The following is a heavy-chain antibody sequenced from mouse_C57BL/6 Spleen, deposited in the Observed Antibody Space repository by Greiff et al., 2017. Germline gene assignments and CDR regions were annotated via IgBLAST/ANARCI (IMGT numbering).Heavy chain of an antibody. Sequence: VQLQQSGPELVKPGASVKISCKASGYAFSSSWMNWVKQRPGKGLEWIGRIYPGDGDTNYNGKFKGKATLTADKSSSTAYMQLSSLTSEDSAVYFCARVYYDSSYYFDYWGQGTTLTVSS. J-gene: IGHJ2*01. V-gene: IGHV1-82*01. CDR1: GYAFSSSW. CDR2: IYPGDGDT. D-gene: IGHD2-4*01. CDR3: ARVYYDSSYYFDY.